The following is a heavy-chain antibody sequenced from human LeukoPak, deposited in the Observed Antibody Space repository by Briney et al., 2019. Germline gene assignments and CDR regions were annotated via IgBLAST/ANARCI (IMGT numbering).Heavy chain of an antibody. V-gene: IGHV3-48*03. CDR2: NSSSGRTI. D-gene: IGHD3-10*01. CDR3: ARDRGGGPGDAFDI. CDR1: GFTFSSYE. J-gene: IGHJ3*02. Sequence: GGSLRLSCAASGFTFSSYEMNWVRQAPGKGLEWVSYNSSSGRTIYYADSVKGRFTVSRDNAKNSLYLQMNSLRAEDTAVYYCARDRGGGPGDAFDIWGQGTMVTVSS.